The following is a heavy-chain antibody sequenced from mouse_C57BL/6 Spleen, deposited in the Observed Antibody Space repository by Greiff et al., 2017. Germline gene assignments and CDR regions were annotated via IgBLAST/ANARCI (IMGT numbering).Heavy chain of an antibody. V-gene: IGHV1-82*01. CDR1: GYAFSSSW. D-gene: IGHD2-3*01. CDR3: LYDPAYAMDY. J-gene: IGHJ4*01. CDR2: VYPGDGDT. Sequence: QVQLKESGPELVKPGASVKISCKASGYAFSSSWMNWVKQRPGMGLEWIGRVYPGDGDTNYNGQFTGKATLTSCKSSSTAYMHLSGLTSEDSAVXFCLYDPAYAMDYWGQGTSVTGTS.